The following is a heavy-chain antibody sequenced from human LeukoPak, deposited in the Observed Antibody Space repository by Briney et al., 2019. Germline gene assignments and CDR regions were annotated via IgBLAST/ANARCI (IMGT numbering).Heavy chain of an antibody. V-gene: IGHV4-59*11. D-gene: IGHD3-22*01. CDR1: GGSITSHY. CDR3: AEYYYDSSGYNDWFDP. CDR2: IYYSGST. J-gene: IGHJ5*02. Sequence: SETLSLTCTVSGGSITSHYWTWVRQPSGKGLEWIGYIYYSGSTNYNPSLKSRVTISVDTSKNQFSLKLSSVTAADTAEYYCAEYYYDSSGYNDWFDPWGQGTLVTVSS.